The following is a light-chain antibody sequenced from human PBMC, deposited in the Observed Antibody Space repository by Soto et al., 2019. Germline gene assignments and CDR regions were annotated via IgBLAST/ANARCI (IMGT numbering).Light chain of an antibody. J-gene: IGKJ1*01. CDR2: AAS. CDR3: QQSYSTLWT. CDR1: QSITSY. Sequence: DIQMTQYPSSLSASVADRVTITCRASQSITSYLNLYQQKPGKAPKLLIYAASSLQSGVPSRFSGSGSGTDFTLTISSLQPEDFATYYCQQSYSTLWTFGQGTKVDIK. V-gene: IGKV1-39*01.